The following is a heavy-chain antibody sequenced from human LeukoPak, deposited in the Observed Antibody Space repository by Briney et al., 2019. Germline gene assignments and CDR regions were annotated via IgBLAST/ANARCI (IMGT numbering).Heavy chain of an antibody. J-gene: IGHJ4*02. Sequence: ASVKVSCKASGYTFTSYAINWVRQAPGQGLEWMAWINTNTGNPTYAQGFTGRFVFSLDTSVSTAYLQISSLKAEDTAVYYCARGGGIAAAGIFDYWGQGTLVTASS. D-gene: IGHD6-13*01. V-gene: IGHV7-4-1*02. CDR2: INTNTGNP. CDR3: ARGGGIAAAGIFDY. CDR1: GYTFTSYA.